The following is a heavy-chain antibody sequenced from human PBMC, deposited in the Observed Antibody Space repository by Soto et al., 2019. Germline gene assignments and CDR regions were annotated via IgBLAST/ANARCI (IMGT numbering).Heavy chain of an antibody. Sequence: GGSLRLSCTASGFIFSAYAMLWVRQAPGKGLEWVAAMSYDGTNTYYADSLKGRFTISRDNSKNTLFLQMSSLTADDSAVYYCARDPSPYTSGWYGIDFWGLGTLVTSPQ. CDR2: MSYDGTNT. D-gene: IGHD6-19*01. CDR3: ARDPSPYTSGWYGIDF. V-gene: IGHV3-30-3*01. J-gene: IGHJ4*01. CDR1: GFIFSAYA.